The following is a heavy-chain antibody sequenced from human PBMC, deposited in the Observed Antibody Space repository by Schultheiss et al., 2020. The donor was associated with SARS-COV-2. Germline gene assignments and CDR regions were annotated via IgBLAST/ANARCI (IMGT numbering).Heavy chain of an antibody. CDR3: ARGEYYYDSSGVEFWYFDL. J-gene: IGHJ2*01. D-gene: IGHD3-22*01. CDR2: IYNSGST. V-gene: IGHV4-59*01. CDR1: GGSISRYY. Sequence: SETLSLTCTVSGGSISRYYWNWIRQPPGKGLEWIGYIYNSGSTLYNSSLRRRVTISVDTSKNKLSLRLTSVTAADTAVYYCARGEYYYDSSGVEFWYFDLWGRGTLVTVSS.